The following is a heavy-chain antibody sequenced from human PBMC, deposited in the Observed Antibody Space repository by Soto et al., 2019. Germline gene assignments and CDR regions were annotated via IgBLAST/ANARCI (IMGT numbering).Heavy chain of an antibody. CDR1: GYTFTSNG. Sequence: QVQLVQSGAEVKKPGTSVKVSCKASGYTFTSNGISWVRQAPGQGLEWMGWISTYNGNTNYAQKLQGRVTMTRDTSTGIAYKELRDLRSDDTAGHYCARDGYRYYGYWGQGSLVTVSS. CDR2: ISTYNGNT. CDR3: ARDGYRYYGY. J-gene: IGHJ4*02. V-gene: IGHV1-18*01. D-gene: IGHD3-22*01.